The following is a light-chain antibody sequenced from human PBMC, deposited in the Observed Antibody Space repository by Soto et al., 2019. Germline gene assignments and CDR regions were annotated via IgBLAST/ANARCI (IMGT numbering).Light chain of an antibody. CDR1: SSNIGAGYD. J-gene: IGLJ3*02. V-gene: IGLV1-40*01. CDR3: QSYDSSSYWV. CDR2: GNS. Sequence: QPVLTQPPSVSGAPGQRVTISCTGSSSNIGAGYDVHWYQQLPGTAPKLLIYGNSNRPSGVPDRFSGSKSGTSASLAITGLQAEDEADYYCQSYDSSSYWVFGGGTKLTVL.